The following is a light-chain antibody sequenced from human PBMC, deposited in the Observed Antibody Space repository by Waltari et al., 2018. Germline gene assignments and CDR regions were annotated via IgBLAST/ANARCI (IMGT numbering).Light chain of an antibody. J-gene: IGLJ2*01. CDR3: AVWDDSLSGFVL. Sequence: QSVLTQPPSTSGTPGQRVTIPCSGSSSNIGSTSVHCFQHLPGTAPKLLIYKNNQRPSGVPDRFSGSRSGTSASLAISGLRSEDEADYFCAVWDDSLSGFVLFGGGTKLTV. CDR1: SSNIGSTS. CDR2: KNN. V-gene: IGLV1-47*01.